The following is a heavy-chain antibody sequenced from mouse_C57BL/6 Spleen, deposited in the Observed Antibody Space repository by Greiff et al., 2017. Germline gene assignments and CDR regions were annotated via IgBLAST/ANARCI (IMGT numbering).Heavy chain of an antibody. Sequence: EVKLQESGPVLVKPGASVKMSCKASGYTFTDYYMNWVKQSHGKSLEWIGVINPYNGGTSYNQTFKGKATLTVDKSSSTAYMDLNSLTSEDSAVEYCARKRDDEGDWYYDVWGTGTTVTVSS. D-gene: IGHD3-3*01. V-gene: IGHV1-19*01. CDR3: ARKRDDEGDWYYDV. CDR1: GYTFTDYY. J-gene: IGHJ1*03. CDR2: INPYNGGT.